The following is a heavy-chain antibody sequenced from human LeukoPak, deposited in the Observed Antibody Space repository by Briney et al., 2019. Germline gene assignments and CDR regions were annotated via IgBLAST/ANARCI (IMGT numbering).Heavy chain of an antibody. CDR2: IWYDGSNK. V-gene: IGHV3-33*01. J-gene: IGHJ5*02. D-gene: IGHD3-10*01. Sequence: GRSLRLSCAASGFTFSSYGMHWVRQAPGKGLEWVAVIWYDGSNKYYADSVKGRFTISRDNSKNTLYLQMNSLRAEDTAVHYCARESGFGELYWFDPWGQGTLVTVSS. CDR1: GFTFSSYG. CDR3: ARESGFGELYWFDP.